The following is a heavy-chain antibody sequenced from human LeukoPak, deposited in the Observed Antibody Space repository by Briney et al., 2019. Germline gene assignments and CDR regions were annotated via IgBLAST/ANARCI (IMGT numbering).Heavy chain of an antibody. D-gene: IGHD1-26*01. Sequence: GGSLRLSCAASGFTFSSYSMNWVRQAPGKGLEWVSSISSSSSYIYYADSVKGRFTISRDNAKNSLYLQMNSLRAEDKAVYYWARGGYSGSYEYFQHWGQGTLVTVSS. CDR3: ARGGYSGSYEYFQH. CDR2: ISSSSSYI. CDR1: GFTFSSYS. J-gene: IGHJ1*01. V-gene: IGHV3-21*01.